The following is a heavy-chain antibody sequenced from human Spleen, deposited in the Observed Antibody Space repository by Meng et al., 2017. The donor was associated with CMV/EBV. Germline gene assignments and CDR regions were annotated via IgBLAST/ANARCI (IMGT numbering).Heavy chain of an antibody. CDR2: IKQDGSEK. J-gene: IGHJ5*02. CDR3: ANEGTT. D-gene: IGHD3-10*01. V-gene: IGHV3-7*01. Sequence: GGSLRLSCAASGFTFSGYWMSWMRQAPGKGLEWVANIKQDGSEKYYVGSAEGRFTISRDNAKNSLYLQMNSLRVEDTAVYYCANEGTTWGQGTVVTVSS. CDR1: GFTFSGYW.